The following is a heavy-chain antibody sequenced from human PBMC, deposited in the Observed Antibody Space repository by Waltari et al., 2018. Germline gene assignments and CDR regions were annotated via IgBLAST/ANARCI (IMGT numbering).Heavy chain of an antibody. CDR1: GVSISSYF. Sequence: QVQLQASGPGLVKPSETLSLTRPVSGVSISSYFWTLIPPPPVKGLEWIGYIYYRGSTNYNPSLKSRVTIAVDTSKNQFSLKLSSVTAADTAVYYCARVWDDFWGGSLPDAFDIWGQGTMVTVSS. V-gene: IGHV4-59*01. CDR3: ARVWDDFWGGSLPDAFDI. D-gene: IGHD3-3*01. CDR2: IYYRGST. J-gene: IGHJ3*02.